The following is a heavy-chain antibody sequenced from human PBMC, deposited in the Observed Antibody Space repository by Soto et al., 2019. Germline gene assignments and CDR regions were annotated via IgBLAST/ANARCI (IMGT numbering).Heavy chain of an antibody. V-gene: IGHV4-59*01. D-gene: IGHD7-27*01. Sequence: SETLSLTCTVSVGSITGYYWSWIRQSPGKGLEWIGCSYYTGAINYNPSLKSRVTISVDTSKNQFSLTLSSATAADTAVYYCARERTPRTGFDYWGQGTLVTV. CDR3: ARERTPRTGFDY. J-gene: IGHJ4*02. CDR2: SYYTGAI. CDR1: VGSITGYY.